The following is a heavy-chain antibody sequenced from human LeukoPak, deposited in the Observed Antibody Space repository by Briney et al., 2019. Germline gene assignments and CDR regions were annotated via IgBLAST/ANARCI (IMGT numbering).Heavy chain of an antibody. J-gene: IGHJ5*02. D-gene: IGHD2-2*01. CDR3: ARERNEPAGFDP. Sequence: PSETLSLTCTVSGGSISSSSYYWSWIRQPPGKGLEWIGYIYYSGSTNYNPSLKSRVTISVDTSKSQFSLKLSSVTAADTAVYYCARERNEPAGFDPWGQGTLVTVSS. CDR2: IYYSGST. V-gene: IGHV4-61*01. CDR1: GGSISSSSYY.